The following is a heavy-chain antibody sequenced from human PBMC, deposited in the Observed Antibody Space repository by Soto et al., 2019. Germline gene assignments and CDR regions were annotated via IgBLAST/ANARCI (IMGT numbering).Heavy chain of an antibody. CDR2: ISSSSSTI. CDR3: AREGNMITFGGVIVNDY. J-gene: IGHJ4*02. Sequence: LRLXCAASXXXXXSXXMNWVRXAPRKGLELFSYISSSSSTIYYADSVKGRFTISRDNAKNSLYLQMNSLRAEDTAVYYCAREGNMITFGGVIVNDYWGQGTLVTVSS. D-gene: IGHD3-16*02. V-gene: IGHV3-48*01. CDR1: XXXXXSXX.